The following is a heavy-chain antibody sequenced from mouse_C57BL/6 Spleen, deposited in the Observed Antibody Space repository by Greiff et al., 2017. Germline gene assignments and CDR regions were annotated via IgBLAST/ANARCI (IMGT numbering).Heavy chain of an antibody. D-gene: IGHD2-3*01. CDR2: IDPNSGGT. V-gene: IGHV1-72*01. J-gene: IGHJ2*01. CDR3: ARSWVDGYYYFDY. Sequence: VQLQQPGAELVKPGASVKLSCKASGYTFTSYWMHWVKQRPGRGLEWIGRIDPNSGGTKYNEKFKSKATLTVDKPSSTAYMQRSSLTSEDSAVYYCARSWVDGYYYFDYWGQGTTLTVSS. CDR1: GYTFTSYW.